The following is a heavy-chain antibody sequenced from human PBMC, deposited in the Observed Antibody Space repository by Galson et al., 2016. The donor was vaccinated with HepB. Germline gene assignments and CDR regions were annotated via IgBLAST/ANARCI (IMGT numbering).Heavy chain of an antibody. D-gene: IGHD2-15*01. J-gene: IGHJ4*02. CDR3: AKVDGGRNCPRDY. Sequence: SLRLSCAASGFTFSGHGMHWFRQAPGRGLEWVGVISNDGGAQQYVDSVKGRFTDSRDNSKNTLFRQMNSLRVEDAAVYYCAKVDGGRNCPRDYWGQGTQVTVSS. CDR1: GFTFSGHG. V-gene: IGHV3-30*18. CDR2: ISNDGGAQ.